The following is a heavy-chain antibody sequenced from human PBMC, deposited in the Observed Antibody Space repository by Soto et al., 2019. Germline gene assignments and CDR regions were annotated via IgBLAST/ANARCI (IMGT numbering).Heavy chain of an antibody. J-gene: IGHJ4*02. V-gene: IGHV3-30*18. Sequence: GGSLRLSCAASGFTFSSYGMHWVRQAPGKGLEWVAVISYDGSNKYYADSVKGRFTISRDNSKNTLYLQMNSLRAEDTAVYYCAKGGVVFGVVIIRDYFDYWGQGTLVTVSS. CDR3: AKGGVVFGVVIIRDYFDY. CDR1: GFTFSSYG. CDR2: ISYDGSNK. D-gene: IGHD3-3*01.